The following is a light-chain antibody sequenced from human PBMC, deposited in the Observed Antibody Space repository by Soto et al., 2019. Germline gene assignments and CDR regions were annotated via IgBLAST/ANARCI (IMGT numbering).Light chain of an antibody. CDR2: WAS. CDR3: QQYYTIPPT. CDR1: QSVLHSSNNKNY. Sequence: DIVMTQSPDSLAVSLGERATINCKSSQSVLHSSNNKNYFAWYQQKPGQPPKLLISWASTRESGVPDRFSASGSGTDFTLTISSLQAEDVAVYYCQQYYTIPPTFGQGTKVELK. J-gene: IGKJ1*01. V-gene: IGKV4-1*01.